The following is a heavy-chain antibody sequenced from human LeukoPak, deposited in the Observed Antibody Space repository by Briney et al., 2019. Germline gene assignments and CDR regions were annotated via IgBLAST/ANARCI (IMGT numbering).Heavy chain of an antibody. V-gene: IGHV4-31*03. CDR3: ARALWFGESYHFDY. CDR1: GGSISSGGYY. D-gene: IGHD3-10*01. J-gene: IGHJ4*02. Sequence: PSETLSLTCTVSGGSISSGGYYWSWIRQHPGKGLEWIGYIYYSGSTYYNPSPKSRVTLSVDTSKNQFSLKLSSVTAADTAVYYCARALWFGESYHFDYWGQGTLVTVSS. CDR2: IYYSGST.